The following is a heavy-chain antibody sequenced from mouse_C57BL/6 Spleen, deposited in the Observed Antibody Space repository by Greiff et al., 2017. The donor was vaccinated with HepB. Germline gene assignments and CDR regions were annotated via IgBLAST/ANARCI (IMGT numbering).Heavy chain of an antibody. V-gene: IGHV3-6*01. D-gene: IGHD2-3*01. CDR1: GYSITSGYY. Sequence: EVKLVESGPGLVKPSQSLSLTCSVTGYSITSGYYWNWIRQFPGNKLEWMGYISYDGSNNYNPSLKNRISITRDTSKNQFFLKLNSVTTEDTATYYCARDYDGYYGWFAYWGQGTLVTVSA. CDR2: ISYDGSN. J-gene: IGHJ3*01. CDR3: ARDYDGYYGWFAY.